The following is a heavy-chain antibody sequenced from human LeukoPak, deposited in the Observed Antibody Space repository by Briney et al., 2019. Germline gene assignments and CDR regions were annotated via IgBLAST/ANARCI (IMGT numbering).Heavy chain of an antibody. V-gene: IGHV4-4*07. CDR1: GGSISSSY. CDR3: ARDPNSAL. CDR2: IYTSGST. Sequence: PSETLSLTCTVSGGSISSSYWSWIRQPAGKGLEWIERIYTSGSTNYNYNPSLKSRVTMSVDTSKNQFSLKLSSVTAADTAVYYCARDPNSALWGQGTLVTVSS. J-gene: IGHJ4*02. D-gene: IGHD2-21*01.